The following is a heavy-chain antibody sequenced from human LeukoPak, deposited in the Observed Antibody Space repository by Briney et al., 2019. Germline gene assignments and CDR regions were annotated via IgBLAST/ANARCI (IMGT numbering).Heavy chain of an antibody. Sequence: PGGSLRLSCAASGFTFSNYWMSWVRQAPGKGLEWVSLIFSNGDTHYADSVKGRFTISRDTSKNTVSLQMNSLRVEDTAMYYCTRDQMNYWGQGTLVTVSS. V-gene: IGHV3-53*01. J-gene: IGHJ4*02. CDR3: TRDQMNY. D-gene: IGHD5-24*01. CDR2: IFSNGDT. CDR1: GFTFSNYW.